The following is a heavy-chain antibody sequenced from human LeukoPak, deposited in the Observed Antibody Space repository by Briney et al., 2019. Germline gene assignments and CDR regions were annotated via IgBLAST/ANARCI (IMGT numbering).Heavy chain of an antibody. J-gene: IGHJ3*02. V-gene: IGHV3-7*01. CDR2: INQDGSEK. CDR3: AREGHGDYHI. D-gene: IGHD4-17*01. Sequence: GGSLRLSCAASLFTFRNHWMTWVRQAPGKGLERVGNINQDGSEKYYVDAVKGRFSISRDNAKNSLYLQMNSLRVEDTALYFCAREGHGDYHIWGQGTMVTVSS. CDR1: LFTFRNHW.